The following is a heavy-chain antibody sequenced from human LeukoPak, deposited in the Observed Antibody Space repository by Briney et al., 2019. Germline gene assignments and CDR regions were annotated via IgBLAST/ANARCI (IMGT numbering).Heavy chain of an antibody. J-gene: IGHJ4*02. CDR1: GFTFSSFG. CDR3: VRGVGVSRFNYLDS. Sequence: GGSLRLSCAASGFTFSSFGMLWVRQAPGKGLEWVAVIWYDASNKYYADSVKGRFTISRDNSKNTLYLQMNSLRDDDTAVYYCVRGVGVSRFNYLDSWGQGTLVIVSS. CDR2: IWYDASNK. V-gene: IGHV3-33*01. D-gene: IGHD6-13*01.